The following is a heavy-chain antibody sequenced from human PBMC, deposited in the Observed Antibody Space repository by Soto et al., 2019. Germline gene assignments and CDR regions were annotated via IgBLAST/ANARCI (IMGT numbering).Heavy chain of an antibody. D-gene: IGHD6-19*01. Sequence: SETLSLTCTVSGGSVSSGSYYWSWIRQPPGKGLEWIGYIYYSGSTNYNHSLKSRVTISVDTSNNQFSLKLTSVTAADTTVYYCARVHVMVVAGSTFDYWGEGTLVTVSS. V-gene: IGHV4-61*01. CDR2: IYYSGST. CDR1: GGSVSSGSYY. J-gene: IGHJ4*02. CDR3: ARVHVMVVAGSTFDY.